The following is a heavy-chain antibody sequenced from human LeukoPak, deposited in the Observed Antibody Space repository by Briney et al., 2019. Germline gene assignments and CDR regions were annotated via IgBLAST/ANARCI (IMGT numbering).Heavy chain of an antibody. J-gene: IGHJ3*02. CDR2: IRYDGSNK. CDR1: GFTFSSYG. V-gene: IGHV3-30*02. D-gene: IGHD2-2*01. Sequence: PGGSLRLSCAASGFTFSSYGTHWVRQAPGKGLEWVAFIRYDGSNKYYADSVKGRFTISRDNSKNTLYLQMNSLRAEDTAVYYCAKDYLGYCSSTSCHDAFDIWGQGTMVTVSS. CDR3: AKDYLGYCSSTSCHDAFDI.